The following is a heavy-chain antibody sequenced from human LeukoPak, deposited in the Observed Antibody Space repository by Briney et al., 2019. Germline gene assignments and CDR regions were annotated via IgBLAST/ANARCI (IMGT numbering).Heavy chain of an antibody. CDR1: GYTFTGYY. D-gene: IGHD2-21*02. CDR3: ARERGACGGDCYSIDI. V-gene: IGHV1-2*02. CDR2: INPNSGGT. Sequence: ASVKVSCKASGYTFTGYYMHWVRQAPGQGLEWMGWINPNSGGTNYAQKFQGRVTMTRDTPISTAYMELSRLRSDDTAVYYCARERGACGGDCYSIDIWGQGTLVTVSS. J-gene: IGHJ4*02.